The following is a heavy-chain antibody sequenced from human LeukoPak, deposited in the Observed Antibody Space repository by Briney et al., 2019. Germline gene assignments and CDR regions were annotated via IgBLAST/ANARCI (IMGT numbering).Heavy chain of an antibody. CDR2: IKQDVSDK. J-gene: IGHJ4*02. Sequence: GGSLRLSCAASGFTFSSYWMRCVRQAPGKGLEWVANIKQDVSDKYYVDSVKGRFTISRDNAKNSLYLQMNSLRAEDTAVYYCARVGSSWNGGGYWGQGTLVTVSS. D-gene: IGHD6-13*01. CDR3: ARVGSSWNGGGY. V-gene: IGHV3-7*02. CDR1: GFTFSSYW.